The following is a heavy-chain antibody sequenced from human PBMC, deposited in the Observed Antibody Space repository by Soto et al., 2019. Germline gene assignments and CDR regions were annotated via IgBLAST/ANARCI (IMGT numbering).Heavy chain of an antibody. CDR1: GFTVSDRY. J-gene: IGHJ4*02. D-gene: IGHD5-12*01. V-gene: IGHV3-11*01. Sequence: QVQLVQSGGGLVKPGGSLGLSCAASGFTVSDRYMSWIRQAPGKGLEWISYISSSGSAIYYADSVKGRFTISRDNANNSLSLQMNNVRAEAKAGDYCARCDGYNCLATIDYWGQGTLVTVSS. CDR2: ISSSGSAI. CDR3: ARCDGYNCLATIDY.